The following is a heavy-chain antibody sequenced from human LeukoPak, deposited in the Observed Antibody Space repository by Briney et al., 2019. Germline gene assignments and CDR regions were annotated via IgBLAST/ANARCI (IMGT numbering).Heavy chain of an antibody. CDR3: ARSPTKRVTDDY. J-gene: IGHJ4*02. D-gene: IGHD5-18*01. CDR1: GGSISSYY. Sequence: SETLSLTCTVSGGSISSYYWSWIRQPPGKGLEWIGYIYYSGSTNYNPSLKSRVTISVDTSKNQFSLKLSSVTAADTAVYFCARSPTKRVTDDYWGQGTLVTVSS. V-gene: IGHV4-59*12. CDR2: IYYSGST.